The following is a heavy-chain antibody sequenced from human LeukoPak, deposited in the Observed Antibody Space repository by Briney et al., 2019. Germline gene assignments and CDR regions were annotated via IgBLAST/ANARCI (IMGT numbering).Heavy chain of an antibody. CDR2: ISAYNGNT. CDR3: ARRLVGAYDY. CDR1: GYTFTSYG. V-gene: IGHV1-18*01. J-gene: IGHJ4*02. Sequence: GASVKVSCKASGYTFTSYGISWVRQAPGQGLEWMGWISAYNGNTNYAQKFQGRVTMTRDTSTSTVYMELSSLRSEDTAVYYCARRLVGAYDYWGQGTLVTVSS. D-gene: IGHD1-26*01.